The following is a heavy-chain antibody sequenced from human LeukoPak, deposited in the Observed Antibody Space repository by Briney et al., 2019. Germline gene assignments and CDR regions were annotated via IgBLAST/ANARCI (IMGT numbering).Heavy chain of an antibody. J-gene: IGHJ6*03. Sequence: SETLSLTCTVSGVSISSSNSYWGWIRQPPGKGLEWIGSIYYSGNTYYNASLKSQVSISIDTSKNQFSLRLTSVTAADTAVYYCARTDSSVKWYYYYYMDVWGKGTTVTVSS. CDR1: GVSISSSNSY. V-gene: IGHV4-39*01. D-gene: IGHD3-22*01. CDR3: ARTDSSVKWYYYYYMDV. CDR2: IYYSGNT.